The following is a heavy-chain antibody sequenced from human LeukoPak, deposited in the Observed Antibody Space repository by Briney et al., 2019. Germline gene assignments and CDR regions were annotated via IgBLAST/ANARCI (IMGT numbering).Heavy chain of an antibody. CDR3: ARDRYSSSWYRYYYYYYGMDV. D-gene: IGHD6-13*01. Sequence: PGRSLRLSCAASGFTFSSYAMHWVRQAPGKGLEWVAVIWYDGSNKYYADSVKGRFTISRDNSKNTLYLQMNSLRAEDTAVYYCARDRYSSSWYRYYYYYYGMDVWGQGTTVTVSS. J-gene: IGHJ6*02. V-gene: IGHV3-33*08. CDR1: GFTFSSYA. CDR2: IWYDGSNK.